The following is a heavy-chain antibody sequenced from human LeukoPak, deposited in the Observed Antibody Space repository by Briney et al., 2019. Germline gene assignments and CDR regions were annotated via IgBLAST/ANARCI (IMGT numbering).Heavy chain of an antibody. D-gene: IGHD3-9*01. CDR3: ARGGPVLRYFDWLTRPLFDY. J-gene: IGHJ4*02. V-gene: IGHV4-34*01. CDR1: GVSFSGYY. Sequence: SETLSLTCAVYGVSFSGYYWSWIRQPPGKGLEWIGEINHSGSTNYNPSLKSRVTISVDTSKNQFSLKLSSVTAADTAVYYCARGGPVLRYFDWLTRPLFDYWGQGTLVTVSS. CDR2: INHSGST.